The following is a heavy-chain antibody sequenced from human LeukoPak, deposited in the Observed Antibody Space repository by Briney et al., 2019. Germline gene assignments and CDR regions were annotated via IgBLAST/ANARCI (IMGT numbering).Heavy chain of an antibody. J-gene: IGHJ4*02. Sequence: PGGSLRLSCAASGFTFSHHGMNWVRQAPGKGLGWVSGVGPSGARTYYADSVKGRFTVSRDNSKNMVFLQMNSLRAEDTAIYYCAKDDAYLQYDDWGQGTLVTVSS. CDR2: VGPSGART. CDR1: GFTFSHHG. CDR3: AKDDAYLQYDD. D-gene: IGHD5-24*01. V-gene: IGHV3-23*01.